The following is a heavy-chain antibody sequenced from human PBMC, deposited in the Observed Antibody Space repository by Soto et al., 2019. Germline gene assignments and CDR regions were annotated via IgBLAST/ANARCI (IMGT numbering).Heavy chain of an antibody. J-gene: IGHJ5*02. CDR3: ARVYRITMVRGELSES. CDR2: IRAYNGNT. Sequence: QAQLVQSGAEVKKPGASVKVSCKASGYTFTSYGISWVRQAPGQGLEWMGWIRAYNGNTNYAQKLQGRVTMTTVTSTSTAYMELRSLRSDDTAVYYCARVYRITMVRGELSESWGQGTLVTVSS. D-gene: IGHD3-10*01. CDR1: GYTFTSYG. V-gene: IGHV1-18*01.